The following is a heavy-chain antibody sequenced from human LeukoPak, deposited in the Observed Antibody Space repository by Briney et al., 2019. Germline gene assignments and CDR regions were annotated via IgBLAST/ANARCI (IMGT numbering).Heavy chain of an antibody. V-gene: IGHV4-31*03. Sequence: SETLSLTCTVSGGSISSGGYYWSWSRQHPGKGLEWIGYIYYSGSTYYNPSLKSRVTISVDTSKNQFSLKLSSVTAADTAVYYCARDTGTPLGPGYMEVWGKGTTVTVSS. J-gene: IGHJ6*03. CDR1: GGSISSGGYY. CDR3: ARDTGTPLGPGYMEV. D-gene: IGHD3-16*01. CDR2: IYYSGST.